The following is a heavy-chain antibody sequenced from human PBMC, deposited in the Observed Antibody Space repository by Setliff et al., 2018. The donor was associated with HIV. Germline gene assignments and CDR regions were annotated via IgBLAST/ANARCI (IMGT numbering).Heavy chain of an antibody. CDR2: IHFSGTT. Sequence: PSETLSLTCTVSGGSINSRSYSWGWIRQPPGKGLEWIGNIHFSGTTYYNPSLKSRVTMFVATSKQQFFLSLASVTAADTALYYCARPSLGIGGGSIFDLWGQGLLVTVSS. CDR3: ARPSLGIGGGSIFDL. D-gene: IGHD3-3*01. CDR1: GGSINSRSYS. J-gene: IGHJ4*02. V-gene: IGHV4-39*01.